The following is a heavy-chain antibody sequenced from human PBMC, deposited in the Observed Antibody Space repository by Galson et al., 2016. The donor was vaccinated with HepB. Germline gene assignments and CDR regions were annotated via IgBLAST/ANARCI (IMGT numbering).Heavy chain of an antibody. V-gene: IGHV1-69*10. CDR2: IIPMLGIT. CDR3: VILSSSSRDFDF. CDR1: GGTFGSYA. Sequence: SVKVSCKASGGTFGSYAFSWVRQAPGQGLEWMGGIIPMLGITNYAQKFQGRVTITADKSTSTSYMELSSLRSDDTAVYYCVILSSSSRDFDFWGQGTLVTVSS. J-gene: IGHJ4*02. D-gene: IGHD6-6*01.